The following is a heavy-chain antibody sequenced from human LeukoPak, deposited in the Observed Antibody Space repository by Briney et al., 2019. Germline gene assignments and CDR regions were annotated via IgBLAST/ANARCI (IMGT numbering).Heavy chain of an antibody. Sequence: PGGSLRLSCAASGFTFSSYAMHWVRQAPGKGLEWVAVISYDGSNKYYADSVKGRFTISRDNSKNTLYLQMNSLRAEDTAVYYCARDRVVVEYYYDSSGYYYGAFDIWGQGTMVTVSS. J-gene: IGHJ3*02. CDR3: ARDRVVVEYYYDSSGYYYGAFDI. V-gene: IGHV3-30-3*01. D-gene: IGHD3-22*01. CDR2: ISYDGSNK. CDR1: GFTFSSYA.